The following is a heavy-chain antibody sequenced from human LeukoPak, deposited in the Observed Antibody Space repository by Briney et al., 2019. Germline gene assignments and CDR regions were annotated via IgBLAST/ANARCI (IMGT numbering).Heavy chain of an antibody. V-gene: IGHV4-30-4*01. CDR1: GGSISSGDYY. D-gene: IGHD1-26*01. CDR3: ARGHPYSGSYYVRGAFDI. Sequence: SQTLSLTCTVSGGSISSGDYYWSWIRQPPGKGLEWIGYIYYSGSTYYNPSLKSRVTISVDTSKNQFSLKLSSVTAADTAVYYCARGHPYSGSYYVRGAFDIWGQGTMVTVSS. CDR2: IYYSGST. J-gene: IGHJ3*02.